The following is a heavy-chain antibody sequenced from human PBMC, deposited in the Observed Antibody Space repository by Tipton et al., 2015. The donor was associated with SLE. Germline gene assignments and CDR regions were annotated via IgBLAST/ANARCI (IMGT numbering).Heavy chain of an antibody. J-gene: IGHJ3*02. CDR1: GFSVSDNY. V-gene: IGHV3-53*01. CDR3: ARESTVTTPAFDT. Sequence: SLRLSCAASGFSVSDNYMNWVRQAPGKGLEWVSVIYSGGSTYYADSVQGRFATSRDNSKNTLYLQTNSLKPEDTAVYFCARESTVTTPAFDTWGQGTMFTVSS. CDR2: IYSGGST. D-gene: IGHD4-17*01.